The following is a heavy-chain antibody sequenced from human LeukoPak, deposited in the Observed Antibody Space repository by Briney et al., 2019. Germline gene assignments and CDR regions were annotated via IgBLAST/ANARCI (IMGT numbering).Heavy chain of an antibody. J-gene: IGHJ3*02. Sequence: GGSLRLSYAASGFTFSSYAMSWVRQAPGKGLEWVSAISGSGGSTYYADSVKGRFTISRDNSKNTLYLQMNSLRAEDTAVYYCAKGIVGLRYFDWLLTYDAFDIWGQGTMVTVSS. CDR2: ISGSGGST. V-gene: IGHV3-23*01. CDR1: GFTFSSYA. CDR3: AKGIVGLRYFDWLLTYDAFDI. D-gene: IGHD3-9*01.